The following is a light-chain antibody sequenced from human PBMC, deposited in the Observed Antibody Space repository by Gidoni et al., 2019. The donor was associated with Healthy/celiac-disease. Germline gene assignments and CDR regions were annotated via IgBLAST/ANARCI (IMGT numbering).Light chain of an antibody. J-gene: IGKJ5*01. CDR3: QHYDTLPS. Sequence: DIQMTQSPASLSASVGDRVTITCQASQDISNYLNWYQQKPGKAPKLLIYAASNLETGVPSRFSGSGSGTDFTFTIISLQPVAIATYYCQHYDTLPSFGQGTRLEIK. CDR2: AAS. V-gene: IGKV1-33*01. CDR1: QDISNY.